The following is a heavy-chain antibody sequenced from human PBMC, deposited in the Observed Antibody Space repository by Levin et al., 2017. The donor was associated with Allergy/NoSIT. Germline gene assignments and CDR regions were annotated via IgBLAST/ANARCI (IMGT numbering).Heavy chain of an antibody. CDR3: ARGSLKDGSGSYYSWYFDY. CDR1: GGTFSSYA. J-gene: IGHJ4*02. V-gene: IGHV1-69*13. CDR2: IIPIFGTA. Sequence: SVKVSCKASGGTFSSYAISWVRQAPGQGLEWMGGIIPIFGTANYAQKFQGRVTITADESTSTAYMELSSLRSEDTAVYYCARGSLKDGSGSYYSWYFDYWGQGTLVTVSS. D-gene: IGHD3-10*01.